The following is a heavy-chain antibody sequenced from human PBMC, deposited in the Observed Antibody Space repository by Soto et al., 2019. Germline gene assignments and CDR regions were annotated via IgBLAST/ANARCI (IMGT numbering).Heavy chain of an antibody. D-gene: IGHD6-13*01. CDR1: GYTFTSYY. CDR2: INPSGGNT. Sequence: ASVKVSCNASGYTFTSYYMHWVRQAPGQGLEWMGIINPSGGNTSYAQKFQGRVTMTRDTSTSTVYMELSSLRSEDTAVYYCARGAAGTDYYYGMDVWGQGTTVTVSS. CDR3: ARGAAGTDYYYGMDV. V-gene: IGHV1-46*01. J-gene: IGHJ6*02.